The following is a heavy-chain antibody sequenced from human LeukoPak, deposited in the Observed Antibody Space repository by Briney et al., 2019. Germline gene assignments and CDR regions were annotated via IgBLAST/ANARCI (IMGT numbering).Heavy chain of an antibody. V-gene: IGHV2-5*02. CDR2: IYWDDDK. J-gene: IGHJ5*02. Sequence: SGTTLVKPTQTLTLTCTFSGCSLNTGGVGLGWIRQPPGKALEWLALIYWDDDKRYSPSLESRLTITKDTSKNQVVLTMTNMDPVDTATYYCAKFGEFIFDPWGQGTLVTVSS. D-gene: IGHD3-10*01. CDR1: GCSLNTGGVG. CDR3: AKFGEFIFDP.